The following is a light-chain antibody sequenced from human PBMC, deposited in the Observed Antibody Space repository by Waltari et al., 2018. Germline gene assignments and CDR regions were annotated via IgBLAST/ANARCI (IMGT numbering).Light chain of an antibody. Sequence: DIVMTQSPDSLAVSLGERATINCKSSQSVLYSSNNKNYLAWYQQKPGQPPKLLFYWASTRASGVPDRFSGSGSGTDFTLTISSLQAEDVAVYYCQQYYSIPYTFGQGTKLEIK. CDR3: QQYYSIPYT. CDR1: QSVLYSSNNKNY. CDR2: WAS. J-gene: IGKJ2*01. V-gene: IGKV4-1*01.